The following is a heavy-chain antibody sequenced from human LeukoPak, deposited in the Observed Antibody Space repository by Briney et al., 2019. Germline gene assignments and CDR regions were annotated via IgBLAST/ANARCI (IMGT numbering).Heavy chain of an antibody. V-gene: IGHV3-9*01. J-gene: IGHJ6*02. Sequence: GGSLRLSCAASGFTFDDYAMHWVRQAPGKGLEWVSGISWNSGSIGYADSVKGRFTISRDNAKNSLYLQMNSLRAEDTALYYCARDLLWFGGLSYGMDVWGQGTTVTVSS. D-gene: IGHD3-10*01. CDR3: ARDLLWFGGLSYGMDV. CDR2: ISWNSGSI. CDR1: GFTFDDYA.